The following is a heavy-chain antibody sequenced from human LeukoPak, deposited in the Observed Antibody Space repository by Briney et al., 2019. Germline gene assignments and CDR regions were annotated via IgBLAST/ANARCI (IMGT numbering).Heavy chain of an antibody. CDR2: ISSSSSYT. V-gene: IGHV3-21*04. CDR3: AKSREGSGSYYYYYFDY. CDR1: GFTFSSYS. J-gene: IGHJ4*02. Sequence: GGSLRLSCAASGFTFSSYSMNWVRQAPGKGLEWVSSISSSSSYTYYADLVKGRYTISRDNSKNTLYLQMNSLRAEDTAVYYCAKSREGSGSYYYYYFDYWGQGTLVTVSS. D-gene: IGHD3-10*01.